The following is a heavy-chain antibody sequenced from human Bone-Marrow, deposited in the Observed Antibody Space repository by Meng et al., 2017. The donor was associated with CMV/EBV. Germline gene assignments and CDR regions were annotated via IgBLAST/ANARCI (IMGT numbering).Heavy chain of an antibody. V-gene: IGHV3-74*01. J-gene: IGHJ4*02. D-gene: IGHD2-15*01. Sequence: GGSLRLSCAASGFTFSSYWMHWVRQAPGKGLVWVSRINSDGSSTSYADSVKGRFTISRDNAKNTLYLQMTSLRAEDTAVYYCARVLPLGYCSGGSYGWGQGTLVTVSS. CDR2: INSDGSST. CDR1: GFTFSSYW. CDR3: ARVLPLGYCSGGSYG.